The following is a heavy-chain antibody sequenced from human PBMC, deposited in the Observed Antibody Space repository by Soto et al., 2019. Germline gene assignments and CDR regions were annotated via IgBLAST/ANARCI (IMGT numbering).Heavy chain of an antibody. J-gene: IGHJ4*02. CDR3: AGYYFGLGGRGY. CDR1: GGSMRGVH. D-gene: IGHD3-9*01. CDR2: INYDGAA. Sequence: QVQLQESGPGLVKPSETLSVTCTVSGGSMRGVHWSWIRQSPGKGLEWIGFINYDGAANHNPSLASRVSTSVDTSMNQFSLKLTSVTAADTAVYYCAGYYFGLGGRGYWGQGTPVTVSS. V-gene: IGHV4-59*01.